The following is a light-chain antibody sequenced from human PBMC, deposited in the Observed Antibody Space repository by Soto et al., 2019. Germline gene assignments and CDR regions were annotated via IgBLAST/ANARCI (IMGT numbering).Light chain of an antibody. Sequence: QSVLTQPASVSGSPGQSITISCTGTSSDVGGYNYVSWYQQHPGKAPKLMIYDVSNRPSGFSNRFSGSKSGNTASLTSSGLQAEDEADYYCSSYTSSSTLMVFGGGTQLTVL. CDR3: SSYTSSSTLMV. J-gene: IGLJ2*01. CDR2: DVS. V-gene: IGLV2-14*01. CDR1: SSDVGGYNY.